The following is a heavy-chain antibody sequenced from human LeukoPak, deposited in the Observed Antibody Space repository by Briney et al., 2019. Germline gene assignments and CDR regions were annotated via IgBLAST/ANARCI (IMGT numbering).Heavy chain of an antibody. Sequence: SETLSLTCAVYGGSFSGYYWSWIRQHPGKGLEWIGYIYYSRSTYYNPSLKSRVTISVDTSKNQFSLKLSSVTAADTAVYYCARTYYYDSSGYSFDYWGQGTLVTVSS. CDR2: IYYSRST. J-gene: IGHJ4*02. CDR3: ARTYYYDSSGYSFDY. D-gene: IGHD3-22*01. V-gene: IGHV4-31*11. CDR1: GGSFSGYY.